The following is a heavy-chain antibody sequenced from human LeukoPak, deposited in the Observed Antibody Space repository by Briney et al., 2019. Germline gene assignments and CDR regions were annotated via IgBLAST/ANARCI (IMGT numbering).Heavy chain of an antibody. CDR1: GYTFTSCD. CDR2: IIPIFGTA. Sequence: GASVKVSCKASGYTFTSCDISWVRQAPGQGLEWMGGIIPIFGTANYAQKFQGRVTITADESTSTAYMELSSLRSEDTAVYYCASVRVGDCSSTSCFYYYYYGMDVWGQGTTVTVSS. V-gene: IGHV1-69*13. CDR3: ASVRVGDCSSTSCFYYYYYGMDV. D-gene: IGHD2-2*01. J-gene: IGHJ6*02.